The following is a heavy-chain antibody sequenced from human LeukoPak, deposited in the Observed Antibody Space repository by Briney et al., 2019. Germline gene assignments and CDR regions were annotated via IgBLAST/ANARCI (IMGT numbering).Heavy chain of an antibody. V-gene: IGHV3-48*01. CDR1: GFTFSSYS. CDR3: ARGDHHDDKVVGIDY. J-gene: IGHJ4*02. CDR2: ISTRNTI. Sequence: GGSLRLSCEVSGFTFSSYSLNWVRQAPGKGLEWLSYISTRNTIYYGDSVKGQFTISRDNAKNSLFLQMNSLRAEDTALYYCARGDHHDDKVVGIDYWGQGTLVTVSS. D-gene: IGHD1-14*01.